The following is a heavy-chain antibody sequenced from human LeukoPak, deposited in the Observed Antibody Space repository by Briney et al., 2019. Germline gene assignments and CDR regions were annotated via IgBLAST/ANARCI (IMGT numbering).Heavy chain of an antibody. D-gene: IGHD3-10*01. CDR3: AREWFGELTIDY. V-gene: IGHV3-33*01. Sequence: GGSLRLSCAASGFTFSSYGMHWVRQAPGKGLEWVAVIWYDGSNKYYADSVKGRFTISRDNSKNTLYLQMNSLRAEDTAVYYCAREWFGELTIDYGGQGTLVTVSS. CDR2: IWYDGSNK. J-gene: IGHJ4*02. CDR1: GFTFSSYG.